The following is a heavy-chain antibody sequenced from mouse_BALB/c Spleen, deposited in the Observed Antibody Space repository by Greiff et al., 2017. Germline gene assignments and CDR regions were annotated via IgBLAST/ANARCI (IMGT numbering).Heavy chain of an antibody. J-gene: IGHJ2*01. D-gene: IGHD1-2*01. CDR2: ISSGGSYT. Sequence: EVQLVESGGGLVKPGGSLKLSCAASGFTFSSYAMSWVRQTPEKRLEWVATISSGGSYTYYPDSVKGRFTISRDNAKNTLYLQMSSLRSEDTAMYYCARQGLRPYFDYWGQGTTLTVSS. V-gene: IGHV5-9-3*01. CDR1: GFTFSSYA. CDR3: ARQGLRPYFDY.